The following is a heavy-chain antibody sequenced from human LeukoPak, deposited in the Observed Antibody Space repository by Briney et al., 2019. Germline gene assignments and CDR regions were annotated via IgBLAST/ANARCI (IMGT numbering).Heavy chain of an antibody. Sequence: PGGSLRLSCAASGFIFTSYAMTWVRQAPGKGLEWVSAISDSGVYTYYADSVKGRFIISRDNSKNTLYLQMNSLRAEDTALYYCAISAEPSGGSGFYYYGMDVWGQGTTVTVSS. V-gene: IGHV3-23*01. CDR2: ISDSGVYT. J-gene: IGHJ6*02. D-gene: IGHD2-15*01. CDR3: AISAEPSGGSGFYYYGMDV. CDR1: GFIFTSYA.